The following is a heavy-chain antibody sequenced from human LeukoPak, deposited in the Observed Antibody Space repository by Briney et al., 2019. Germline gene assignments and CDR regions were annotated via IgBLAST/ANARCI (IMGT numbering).Heavy chain of an antibody. CDR3: ARVHQAFGGVSVIDY. CDR2: ISAYNGNT. D-gene: IGHD3-16*02. J-gene: IGHJ4*02. Sequence: ASVKLSCKASGYTFTSYGISWVRQAPGQGLEWMGWISAYNGNTNYAQKLQGRVTMTTDTSTSTAYMELRSLRSDDTAVYYCARVHQAFGGVSVIDYWGQGTLVTVSS. CDR1: GYTFTSYG. V-gene: IGHV1-18*04.